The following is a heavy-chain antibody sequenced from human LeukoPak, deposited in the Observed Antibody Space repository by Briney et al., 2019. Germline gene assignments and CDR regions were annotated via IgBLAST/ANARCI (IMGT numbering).Heavy chain of an antibody. CDR3: ARGNRRLGYYGSGSRLPYDS. CDR2: INQDGSDK. D-gene: IGHD3-10*01. V-gene: IGHV3-7*01. J-gene: IGHJ5*02. CDR1: GFTFDNYW. Sequence: GGSLRLSCEASGFTFDNYWMTWVRQAPGKGLEWVANINQDGSDKYYVDSVKGRFTLSRDNAQNSLFLQMSRLRVEDTAVYYCARGNRRLGYYGSGSRLPYDSWGQGTLVTVSS.